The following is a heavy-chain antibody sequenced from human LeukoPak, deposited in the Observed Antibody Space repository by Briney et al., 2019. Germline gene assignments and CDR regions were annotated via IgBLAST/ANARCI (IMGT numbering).Heavy chain of an antibody. CDR3: ARDGGSYSLDY. CDR1: GFTFRSYS. Sequence: GGSLRLSCAASGFTFRSYSMHWVRQAPGKGLEWVAFIHSDGGDKYYAGSVQGRFTISSDNSKNTVFLQMNSLRGEDTAVYYCARDGGSYSLDYWGQGTLVTDSS. J-gene: IGHJ4*02. CDR2: IHSDGGDK. D-gene: IGHD1-26*01. V-gene: IGHV3-30*02.